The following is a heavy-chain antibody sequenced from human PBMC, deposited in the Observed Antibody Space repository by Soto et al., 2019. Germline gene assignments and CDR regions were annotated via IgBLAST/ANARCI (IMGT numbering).Heavy chain of an antibody. CDR2: IYYSGSN. D-gene: IGHD6-6*01. V-gene: IGHV4-31*03. CDR3: ARVQSSSFDIDI. J-gene: IGHJ3*02. Sequence: QVQLQESGPGLVKPSQTLSLTCTVSGGSISSGDYYWSWLRQHPGKVLEWIGYIYYSGSNYYNPSLRSRVTVSVDTSKNQSSLKLSSVTAADTAVYYGARVQSSSFDIDIWGQGTMVTVSS. CDR1: GGSISSGDYY.